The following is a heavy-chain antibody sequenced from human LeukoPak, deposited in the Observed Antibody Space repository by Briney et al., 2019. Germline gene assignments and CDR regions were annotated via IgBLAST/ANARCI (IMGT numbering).Heavy chain of an antibody. CDR2: IRYDGSKK. J-gene: IGHJ4*02. Sequence: PGESLRLSCAASGFTFSSYGMHWVRQAPGKGLEWVAFIRYDGSKKYYADSVKGRFTISRDNSKNTLYLQMNSLRAEDTAVYYCAKPPYYYDSSGQPGDYWGQGTLVTVSS. D-gene: IGHD3-22*01. CDR1: GFTFSSYG. V-gene: IGHV3-30*02. CDR3: AKPPYYYDSSGQPGDY.